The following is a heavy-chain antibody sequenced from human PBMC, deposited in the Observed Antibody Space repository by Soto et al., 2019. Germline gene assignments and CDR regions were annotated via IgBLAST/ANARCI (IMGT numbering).Heavy chain of an antibody. CDR3: AASVTMIVVVIHFDY. CDR1: GGTFSSYA. CDR2: IIPIFGTA. V-gene: IGHV1-69*01. D-gene: IGHD3-22*01. J-gene: IGHJ4*02. Sequence: QVQLVQSGAEVKKPGSSVKVSCKASGGTFSSYAISWVRQAPGQGLEWMGGIIPIFGTANYAQKFQGRVTITADESTSTAYXELSSLRSEDXAVYYXAASVTMIVVVIHFDYWGQGTLVTVSS.